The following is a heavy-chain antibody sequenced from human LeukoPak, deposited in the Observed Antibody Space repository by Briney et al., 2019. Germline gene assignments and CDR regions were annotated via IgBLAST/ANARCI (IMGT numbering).Heavy chain of an antibody. Sequence: VASVKVSCKASGGTFSSYAISWVRQAPGQGLEWMGGIIPIFGTANYAQKFQGRVTITADESTSTAYMELSSLRSDDTAVYYCARGVTARNYFDSWGQGTLVTVSS. V-gene: IGHV1-69*13. D-gene: IGHD2-21*02. J-gene: IGHJ4*02. CDR3: ARGVTARNYFDS. CDR1: GGTFSSYA. CDR2: IIPIFGTA.